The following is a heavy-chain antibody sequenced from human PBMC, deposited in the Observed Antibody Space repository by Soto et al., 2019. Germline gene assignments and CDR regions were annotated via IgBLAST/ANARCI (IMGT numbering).Heavy chain of an antibody. D-gene: IGHD3-22*01. J-gene: IGHJ4*02. CDR2: ILPFFGTP. Sequence: QVLLVQSGAEVKKPGSSVKVSCKLSGATFSSYAMSWVRQAPGQGLEWIGGILPFFGTPNYAQKFQGRVTITADTSTATSYMELSSLRSDDTAVYYCARDKGAYYSHLVYWGQGTLVTVSS. CDR1: GATFSSYA. CDR3: ARDKGAYYSHLVY. V-gene: IGHV1-69*06.